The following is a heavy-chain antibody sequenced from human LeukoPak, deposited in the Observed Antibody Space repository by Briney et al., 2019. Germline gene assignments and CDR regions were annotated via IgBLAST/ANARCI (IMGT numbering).Heavy chain of an antibody. CDR1: GYTFTSYG. CDR3: ARKNYYDSSSSY. V-gene: IGHV1-18*01. Sequence: ASVKVSXKASGYTFTSYGISWLRQAPGQGLEWIGWISAYNGNTNYAQKLQGRVTMTTDTSTSTAYMELRSLRSDDTAVYYCARKNYYDSSSSYWGQGTLVTVSS. D-gene: IGHD3-22*01. CDR2: ISAYNGNT. J-gene: IGHJ4*02.